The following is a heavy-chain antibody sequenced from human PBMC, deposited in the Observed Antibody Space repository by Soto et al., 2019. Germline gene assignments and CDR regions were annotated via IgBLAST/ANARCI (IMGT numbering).Heavy chain of an antibody. CDR3: ARGHDVVRVPLAIRVAYFDY. Sequence: GSLRLAGADSVFTFSSYTVNWVRQAPGRGLEWVSSISATGSDMSYADSVKGRFTISRDNTKNSLFLQLNNLRVEDAAVYFCARGHDVVRVPLAIRVAYFDYWGQGAVVTVSS. D-gene: IGHD2-8*01. V-gene: IGHV3-21*01. CDR1: VFTFSSYT. J-gene: IGHJ4*02. CDR2: ISATGSDM.